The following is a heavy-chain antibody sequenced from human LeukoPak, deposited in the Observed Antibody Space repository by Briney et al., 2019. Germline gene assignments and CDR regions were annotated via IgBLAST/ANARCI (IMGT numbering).Heavy chain of an antibody. CDR2: ISSSSSYI. J-gene: IGHJ5*02. CDR1: GFTFSSYS. CDR3: AREIVVVAATGSYNWFDP. V-gene: IGHV3-21*01. Sequence: GGSLRLSCAASGFTFSSYSMNWVRQAPGKGLEWVSSISSSSSYIYYADSVKGRFTISRDNAKNSLYLQMNSLRAEDTAVYYCAREIVVVAATGSYNWFDPWGQGTLVTVSS. D-gene: IGHD2-15*01.